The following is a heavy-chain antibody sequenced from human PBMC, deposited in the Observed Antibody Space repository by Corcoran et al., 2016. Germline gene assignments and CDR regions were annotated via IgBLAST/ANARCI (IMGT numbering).Heavy chain of an antibody. V-gene: IGHV2-26*01. CDR2: IFSNDEK. J-gene: IGHJ4*02. CDR1: GFSLSNARMG. Sequence: QVTLKESGPVLVKPTETLTLTCTVSGFSLSNARMGVSWIRQPPGKALEWLAHIFSNDEKSYSTSLKSRLTISKDTSKSQVVLTMTNMDPVDTASYYCALIFPGQLLYYFDYWGQGTLVTVSS. D-gene: IGHD2-21*01. CDR3: ALIFPGQLLYYFDY.